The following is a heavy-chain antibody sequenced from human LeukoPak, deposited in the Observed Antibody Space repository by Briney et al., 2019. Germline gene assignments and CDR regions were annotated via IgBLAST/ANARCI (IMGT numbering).Heavy chain of an antibody. CDR1: GGSLRSSNYY. D-gene: IGHD6-6*01. J-gene: IGHJ2*01. Sequence: PSETLSLTCTVSGGSLRSSNYYWGWIRQPPGKGLEWIGEINHSGSTNYNPSLKSRVTISVDTSKNQFSLKLSSVTAADTAVYYCARGAAYSSSSLAWYFDLWGRGTLVTVSS. CDR3: ARGAAYSSSSLAWYFDL. V-gene: IGHV4-39*07. CDR2: INHSGST.